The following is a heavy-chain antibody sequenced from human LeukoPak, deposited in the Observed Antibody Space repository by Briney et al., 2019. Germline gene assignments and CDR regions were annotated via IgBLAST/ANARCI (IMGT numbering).Heavy chain of an antibody. D-gene: IGHD3-3*01. J-gene: IGHJ4*02. V-gene: IGHV4-4*07. CDR2: IYTSGST. CDR1: GGSISSYY. Sequence: SETLSFTCTVSGGSISSYYWSWIRQPAGKGLEWIGRIYTSGSTNYNPSLKSRVTMSVDTSKNQFSLKLSSVTAADTAVYYCARGEQYDFWSGYWAYWGQGTLVTVSS. CDR3: ARGEQYDFWSGYWAY.